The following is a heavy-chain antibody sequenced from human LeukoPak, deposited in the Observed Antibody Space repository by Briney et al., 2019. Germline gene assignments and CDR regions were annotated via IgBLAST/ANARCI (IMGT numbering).Heavy chain of an antibody. CDR3: ARRTPGYSSGWSPDY. J-gene: IGHJ4*02. CDR1: GGSFSGYY. D-gene: IGHD6-19*01. V-gene: IGHV4-34*01. Sequence: PSETLSLTCAVYGGSFSGYYWSWIRQPPGKGLEWIGEINHSGSTYYNPSLKSRVTISVDTSKNQFSLKLSSVTAADTAVYYCARRTPGYSSGWSPDYWGQGTLVTVSS. CDR2: INHSGST.